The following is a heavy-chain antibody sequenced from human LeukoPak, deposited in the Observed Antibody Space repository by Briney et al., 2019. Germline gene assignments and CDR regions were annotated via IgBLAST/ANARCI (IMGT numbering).Heavy chain of an antibody. CDR3: AAWTTVTTRFDY. CDR1: GGSFSGYY. D-gene: IGHD4-17*01. J-gene: IGHJ4*02. Sequence: SETLSLTCAVYGGSFSGYYWSWIRQPPGKGLEWIGEINHSGSTNYNPSLKSRVTISVDTSKNQFSLKLSSVTAADTAVYYCAAWTTVTTRFDYWGQGTLVTVSS. V-gene: IGHV4-34*01. CDR2: INHSGST.